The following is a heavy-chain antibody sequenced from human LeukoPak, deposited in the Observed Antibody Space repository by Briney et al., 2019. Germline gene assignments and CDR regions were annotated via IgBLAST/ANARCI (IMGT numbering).Heavy chain of an antibody. CDR3: AELGITMIGGV. CDR1: GFIFNKYW. V-gene: IGHV3-7*01. Sequence: GGSLRLSCTASGFIFNKYWMSWVRQAPGKGLEWVATVREDGAEKYYVDSVKGRITISRDNAKNSLYLQMNSLRAEDTAVYYCAELGITMIGGVWGKGTTVTISS. CDR2: VREDGAEK. J-gene: IGHJ6*04. D-gene: IGHD3-10*02.